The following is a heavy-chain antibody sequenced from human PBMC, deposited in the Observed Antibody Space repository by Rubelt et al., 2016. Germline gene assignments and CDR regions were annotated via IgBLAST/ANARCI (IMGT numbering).Heavy chain of an antibody. CDR1: YTFTSYA. D-gene: IGHD6-19*01. V-gene: IGHV1-3*01. J-gene: IGHJ6*02. CDR2: INAGNGNT. CDR3: ACLGVDESGWLPNFYYYYGMDV. Sequence: YTFTSYAMHWVRQAPGQRLEWMGWINAGNGNTKYSQKFQGRVTITRDTSASTAYMELSSLRSEDTAVYYCACLGVDESGWLPNFYYYYGMDVWGQGTTVTVSS.